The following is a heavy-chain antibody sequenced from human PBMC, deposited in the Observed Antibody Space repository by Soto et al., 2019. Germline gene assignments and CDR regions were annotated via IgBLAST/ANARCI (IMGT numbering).Heavy chain of an antibody. CDR1: GGSISSSSYY. D-gene: IGHD1-1*01. Sequence: SETLSLTCPVSGGSISSSSYYWGWIRQPPGKGLEWIGSIYYSGSTYYNPSLKSRVTISVDTSKNQFSLKLSSVTAADTAVYYCARRQNEYYFDYWGQGTLVTVS. V-gene: IGHV4-39*01. J-gene: IGHJ4*02. CDR2: IYYSGST. CDR3: ARRQNEYYFDY.